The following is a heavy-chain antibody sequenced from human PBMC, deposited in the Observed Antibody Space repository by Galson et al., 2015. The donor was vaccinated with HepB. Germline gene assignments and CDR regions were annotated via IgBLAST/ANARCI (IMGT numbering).Heavy chain of an antibody. CDR3: ARVGVWAVPGASEGFDH. V-gene: IGHV3-11*06. CDR2: ISSSTSYT. CDR1: GFPFSDHY. J-gene: IGHJ4*02. D-gene: IGHD2-2*01. Sequence: SLRLSCAASGFPFSDHYMSWTRQTPGKGLEWISHISSSTSYTKYADSVKGRFTISRDDAKNSLYLQMNSLRVEETAVYYCARVGVWAVPGASEGFDHWGQGVLVIVSS.